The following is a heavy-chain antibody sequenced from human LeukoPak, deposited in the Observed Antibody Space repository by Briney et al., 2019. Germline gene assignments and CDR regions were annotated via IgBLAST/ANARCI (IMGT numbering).Heavy chain of an antibody. D-gene: IGHD4-17*01. J-gene: IGHJ5*02. CDR3: ATTDDYGDYGWFDP. CDR2: IIPIFGTA. V-gene: IGHV1-69*13. Sequence: ASVKLSCKASGGTFSSYAISWVRQAPGQGLEWMGGIIPIFGTANYAQTFQGRVTITADESTSTAYMELSSLRSEDTAVYYCATTDDYGDYGWFDPWGQGTLVTVSS. CDR1: GGTFSSYA.